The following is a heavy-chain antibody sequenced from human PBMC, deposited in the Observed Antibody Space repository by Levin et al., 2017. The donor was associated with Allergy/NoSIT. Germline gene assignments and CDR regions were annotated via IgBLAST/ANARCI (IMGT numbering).Heavy chain of an antibody. V-gene: IGHV3-21*01. CDR1: GFTFSSYS. CDR3: ARDQRIMVRGAITGWGDY. CDR2: ISSSSSYI. J-gene: IGHJ4*02. D-gene: IGHD3-10*01. Sequence: GESLKISCAASGFTFSSYSMNWVRQAPGKGLEWVSSISSSSSYIYYADSVKGRFTISRDNAKNSLYLQMNSLRAEDTAVYYCARDQRIMVRGAITGWGDYWGQGTLVTVSS.